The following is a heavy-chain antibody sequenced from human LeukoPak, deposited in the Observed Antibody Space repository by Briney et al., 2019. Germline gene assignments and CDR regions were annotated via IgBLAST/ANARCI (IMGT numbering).Heavy chain of an antibody. CDR3: AKEGYCSSTSCRLNWFDP. V-gene: IGHV3-23*01. CDR1: GFAFSSYA. CDR2: ISGSGGST. Sequence: GGSLRLSCAASGFAFSSYAMSWVRQAPGKGLEWVSAISGSGGSTYYADSVKGRFTISRDNSKNTLYLQMNSLRAEDTAVYYCAKEGYCSSTSCRLNWFDPWGQGTLVTVSS. D-gene: IGHD2-2*01. J-gene: IGHJ5*02.